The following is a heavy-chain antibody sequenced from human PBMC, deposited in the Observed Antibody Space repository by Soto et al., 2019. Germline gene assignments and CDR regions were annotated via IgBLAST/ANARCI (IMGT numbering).Heavy chain of an antibody. V-gene: IGHV4-39*02. J-gene: IGHJ3*02. CDR3: AREPNRGVIMANDAFDI. D-gene: IGHD3-10*01. CDR1: GGSISSSSYY. CDR2: IYYSGST. Sequence: QLQLQESGPGLVKPSETLSLTCTVSGGSISSSSYYWGWIRQPPGSGLEWIGSIYYSGSTYYNPSLKRRVTISVDTSKNQFSLKLSSVTAADTAVYYCAREPNRGVIMANDAFDIWGQGTMVTVSS.